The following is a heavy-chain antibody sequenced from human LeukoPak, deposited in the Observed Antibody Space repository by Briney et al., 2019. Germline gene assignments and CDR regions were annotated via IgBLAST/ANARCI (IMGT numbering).Heavy chain of an antibody. CDR1: GGSISSYY. J-gene: IGHJ5*02. D-gene: IGHD1-1*01. Sequence: SETLSLTCTVSGGSISSYYWSWIRQPPGKGLEWIGYIYYSGSTNYNPSLKSRVTISVDTSMNQFSLKLSSVTAADTAVYYCARLAKTGTTNWFDPWGQGTLVTVSS. CDR2: IYYSGST. V-gene: IGHV4-59*01. CDR3: ARLAKTGTTNWFDP.